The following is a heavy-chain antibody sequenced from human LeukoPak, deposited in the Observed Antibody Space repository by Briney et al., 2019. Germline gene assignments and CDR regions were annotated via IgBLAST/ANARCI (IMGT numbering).Heavy chain of an antibody. J-gene: IGHJ4*02. CDR2: IYYSGST. D-gene: IGHD2-15*01. V-gene: IGHV4-59*01. CDR3: ARVLGSGYSDY. CDR1: GGSISRYY. Sequence: PSETLSLTCTVSGGSISRYYWSWIRQPPGKGLEWIGYIYYSGSTNYNPSLKSRVTISVDTSKNQFSLRLNSVTAADTAVYYCARVLGSGYSDYWGQGTLVTVSS.